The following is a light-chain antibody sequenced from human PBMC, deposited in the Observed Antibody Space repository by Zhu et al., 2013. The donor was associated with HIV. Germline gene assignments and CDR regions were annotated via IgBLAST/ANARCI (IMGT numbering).Light chain of an antibody. Sequence: SYEVTQPPSVSVSPGQTASITCSGDKLGDKYAHWYQQEPGQSPVLVIYEDNKRPSGIPERFSGSNSGNTATLTISGAQAMDEADYHCQAWDSSTVVFGGGTKLTVL. J-gene: IGLJ3*02. CDR1: KLGDKY. CDR2: EDN. CDR3: QAWDSSTVV. V-gene: IGLV3-1*01.